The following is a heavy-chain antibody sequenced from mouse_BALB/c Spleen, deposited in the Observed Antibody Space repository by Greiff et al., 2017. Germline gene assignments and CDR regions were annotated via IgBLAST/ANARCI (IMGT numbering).Heavy chain of an antibody. CDR1: GFTFSSYA. J-gene: IGHJ3*01. CDR3: AREGDWAWFAY. CDR2: ISSGGST. V-gene: IGHV5-6-5*01. Sequence: EVKLMESGGGLVKPGGSLKLSCAASGFTFSSYAMSWVRQTPEKRLEWVASISSGGSTYYPDSVKGRCTISRDNARNILYLQMSSLRSEDTAMYYCAREGDWAWFAYWGQGTLVTVSA.